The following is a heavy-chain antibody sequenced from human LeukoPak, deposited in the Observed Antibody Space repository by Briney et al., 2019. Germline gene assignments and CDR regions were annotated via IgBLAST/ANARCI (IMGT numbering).Heavy chain of an antibody. CDR2: ISSSSSYI. D-gene: IGHD6-19*01. V-gene: IGHV3-21*01. Sequence: GGSLRLSCVASGFTFSSYWMHWVRQAPGKGLEWVSSISSSSSYIYYADSVKGRFTISRDNAKNSLYLQMNSLRAEDTAVYYCARAFWGRPDSSGWYFWFDPWGQGTLVTVSS. CDR1: GFTFSSYW. J-gene: IGHJ5*02. CDR3: ARAFWGRPDSSGWYFWFDP.